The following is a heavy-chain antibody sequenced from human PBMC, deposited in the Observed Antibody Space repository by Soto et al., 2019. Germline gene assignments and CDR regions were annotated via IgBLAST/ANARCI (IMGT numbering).Heavy chain of an antibody. D-gene: IGHD3-3*01. J-gene: IGHJ6*02. Sequence: PSETLSLTCTVSVGSISSSSYYWGWIRQSPEKGLEWIGSIYYRGSTYYNPSLKSRVTISVDTSKKQFSLKLSSVTAADTAVYYCARHVGSIFGAVTINYYGMDVWGQGTTVTVS. CDR2: IYYRGST. V-gene: IGHV4-39*01. CDR1: VGSISSSSYY. CDR3: ARHVGSIFGAVTINYYGMDV.